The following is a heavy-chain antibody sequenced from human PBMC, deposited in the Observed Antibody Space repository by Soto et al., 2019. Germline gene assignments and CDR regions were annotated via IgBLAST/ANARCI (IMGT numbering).Heavy chain of an antibody. CDR3: ASAVGSSGYYAFDY. V-gene: IGHV3-30-3*01. CDR2: ISYDGSNK. D-gene: IGHD3-22*01. Sequence: PGGSLRLSCAASGFTFSSYAMHWVRQAPGKGLEWVAVISYDGSNKYYADSVKGRFTISRDNSKNTLYLQMNSLRAEDTAVYYCASAVGSSGYYAFDYWGQGTLVTVSS. J-gene: IGHJ4*02. CDR1: GFTFSSYA.